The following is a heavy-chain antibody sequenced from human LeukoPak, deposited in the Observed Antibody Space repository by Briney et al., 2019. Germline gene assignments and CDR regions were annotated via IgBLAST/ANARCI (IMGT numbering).Heavy chain of an antibody. CDR2: INHSGST. J-gene: IGHJ4*02. Sequence: KPSETLSLTCAVYGGSFSGYYWSWIRQPPGKGLEWIGDINHSGSTNYNPSLKSRVTISVETSKNQFSLKLSSVTAADTAVYYCARGRRMGFMITFGGGLFDYWGQGTLVTVSS. V-gene: IGHV4-34*01. D-gene: IGHD3-16*01. CDR1: GGSFSGYY. CDR3: ARGRRMGFMITFGGGLFDY.